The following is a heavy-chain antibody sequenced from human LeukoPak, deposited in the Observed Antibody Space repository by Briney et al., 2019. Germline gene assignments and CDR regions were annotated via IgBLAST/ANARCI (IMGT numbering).Heavy chain of an antibody. D-gene: IGHD3-22*01. J-gene: IGHJ3*02. CDR3: AREIYYDSSGYYDDAFDI. CDR2: ISAHNGNT. CDR1: GYTFTSYG. Sequence: ASVKVSCKASGYTFTSYGISWVRQAPGQGLEWMGWISAHNGNTNYAQKLQGRVTMTTDTSTSTAYMELRSLRSDDTAVYYCAREIYYDSSGYYDDAFDIWGQGTMVTVSS. V-gene: IGHV1-18*01.